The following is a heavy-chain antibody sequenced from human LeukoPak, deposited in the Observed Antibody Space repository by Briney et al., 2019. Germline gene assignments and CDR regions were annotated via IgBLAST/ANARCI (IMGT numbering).Heavy chain of an antibody. Sequence: GGSLRLSCAASGFTFSDYYMSWIRQAPGKGLEWVSVIYSGGNTCYADSVKGRFTISRDNSKNTLYLQMNSLRAEDTAVYYCAKKYYYDSGGYYPSWGQGTLVTVSS. CDR3: AKKYYYDSGGYYPS. V-gene: IGHV3-66*01. J-gene: IGHJ5*02. D-gene: IGHD3-22*01. CDR2: IYSGGNT. CDR1: GFTFSDYY.